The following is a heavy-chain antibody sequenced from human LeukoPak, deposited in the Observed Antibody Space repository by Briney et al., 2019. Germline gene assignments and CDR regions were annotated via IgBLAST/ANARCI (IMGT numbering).Heavy chain of an antibody. J-gene: IGHJ4*02. Sequence: GGSLRLSCTASAFTFSEFSMSWVRQAPGRGLEWVSVVSDGGDRTYYADSVKGRSTTSRDNFRNTVYLQMHSLRAEDTAVYFCVKDGAQPGYYFDFWGRGTLVTVSS. CDR1: AFTFSEFS. CDR2: VSDGGDRT. V-gene: IGHV3-23*01. CDR3: VKDGAQPGYYFDF. D-gene: IGHD1-26*01.